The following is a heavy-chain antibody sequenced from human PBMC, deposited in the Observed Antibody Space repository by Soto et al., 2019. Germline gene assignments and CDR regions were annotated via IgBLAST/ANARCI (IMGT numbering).Heavy chain of an antibody. CDR1: GGTFSSYA. J-gene: IGHJ4*02. CDR3: ARVGEGRIAAAGFFDY. V-gene: IGHV1-69*01. Sequence: QVQLVQSGAEVKKPGSSVKVSCKASGGTFSSYAISWVRQAPGQGLEWMGGIIPIFGTANYAQRFQGRVTITADESTSTAYMELSSLRSEDTAVYYCARVGEGRIAAAGFFDYWGQGTLVTVSS. CDR2: IIPIFGTA. D-gene: IGHD6-13*01.